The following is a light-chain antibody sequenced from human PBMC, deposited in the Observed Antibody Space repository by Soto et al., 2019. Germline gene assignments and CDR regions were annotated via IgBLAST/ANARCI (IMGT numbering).Light chain of an antibody. Sequence: DIQITKSPSSLSGSVGDRVSITCRASHTISSWLAWYQQKPGKAPKLLIYKASTLKSGVPSRFSGSGSGTEFTLTISSLQPDDFATYYCQHYNSYSEAFGQVTKVDIK. CDR1: HTISSW. V-gene: IGKV1-5*03. CDR3: QHYNSYSEA. CDR2: KAS. J-gene: IGKJ1*01.